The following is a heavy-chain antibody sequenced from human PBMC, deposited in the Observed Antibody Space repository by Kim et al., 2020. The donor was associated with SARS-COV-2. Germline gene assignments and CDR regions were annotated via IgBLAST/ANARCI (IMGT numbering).Heavy chain of an antibody. V-gene: IGHV3-7*01. CDR3: ARDGERYSSGQDGFDV. J-gene: IGHJ3*01. Sequence: GGSLRLSCAASGFTFSSYWMPWVRQAPGKGLEWVANIKQDGNQKYYVDSVKGRFTISRDNAKNSLYLQMNSLRAEDTAVYYCARDGERYSSGQDGFDVWGQGTMVTVSS. CDR2: IKQDGNQK. D-gene: IGHD6-19*01. CDR1: GFTFSSYW.